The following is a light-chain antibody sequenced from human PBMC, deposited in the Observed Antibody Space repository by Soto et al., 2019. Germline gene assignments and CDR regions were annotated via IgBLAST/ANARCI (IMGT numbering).Light chain of an antibody. CDR2: DAS. J-gene: IGKJ2*01. V-gene: IGKV3-11*01. Sequence: EIVLTQSPATLSLSPGERATLSCRASQSVSSYLAWYQQKPGQAPRLLIYDASNWATGIPARFSGSGSGTDLTLTISSIEPEDFEVYYCQQRSNWPPLYTFGQGTKLEIK. CDR1: QSVSSY. CDR3: QQRSNWPPLYT.